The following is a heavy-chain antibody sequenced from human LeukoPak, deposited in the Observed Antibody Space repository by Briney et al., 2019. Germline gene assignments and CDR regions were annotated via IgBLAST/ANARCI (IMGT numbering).Heavy chain of an antibody. Sequence: ASVKVSCKASGYTFTSYGISWARQAPGQGLEWMGWISAYNGNTNYAQKLQGRVTVTTDTSTSTAYMELRSLRSDDTAVYYCARQNAVLATGFYYFDYWGQGTLVTVSS. CDR2: ISAYNGNT. D-gene: IGHD5-12*01. CDR3: ARQNAVLATGFYYFDY. CDR1: GYTFTSYG. J-gene: IGHJ4*02. V-gene: IGHV1-18*01.